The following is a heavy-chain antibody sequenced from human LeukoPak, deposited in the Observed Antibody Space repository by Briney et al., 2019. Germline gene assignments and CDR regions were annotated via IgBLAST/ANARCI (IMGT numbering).Heavy chain of an antibody. J-gene: IGHJ1*01. V-gene: IGHV3-23*01. CDR2: ISGSGDNT. CDR3: ARDGITYSSSAGGYFQH. D-gene: IGHD6-6*01. CDR1: GFTFSSYA. Sequence: GGSLRLSCAASGFTFSSYAMSWVRQAPGKGLEWVSGISGSGDNTYYADSVKGRFTISRDNSKNTLYLQMNSLRAEDTAVYYCARDGITYSSSAGGYFQHWGQGTLVTVSS.